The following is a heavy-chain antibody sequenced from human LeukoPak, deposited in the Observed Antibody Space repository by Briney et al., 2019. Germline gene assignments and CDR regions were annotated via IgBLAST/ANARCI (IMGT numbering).Heavy chain of an antibody. D-gene: IGHD2-15*01. J-gene: IGHJ4*02. Sequence: HAGGSLRLSCAASGFTFSSYAMSWVRQAPGKGLEWVSAISGSGGSTYYADSVKGRFTISRDNPKNTLYLQMTSLRAEDTDVYSCAKGRAVEVVAAFNYWGQGTVVTVSS. V-gene: IGHV3-23*01. CDR3: AKGRAVEVVAAFNY. CDR2: ISGSGGST. CDR1: GFTFSSYA.